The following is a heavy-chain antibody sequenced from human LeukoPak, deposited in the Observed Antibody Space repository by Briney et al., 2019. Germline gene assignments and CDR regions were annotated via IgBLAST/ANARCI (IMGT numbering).Heavy chain of an antibody. J-gene: IGHJ4*02. Sequence: GGSLRLSCAASGFSFSSYWLSWVRQAPGKGLEWVANIKQDGGEKTYVDSVKGRFTISRDNAKISLYLQMNNLRADDTAVYYCAKGTNIAAGIFDCWGQGTLVTVSS. D-gene: IGHD6-13*01. V-gene: IGHV3-7*04. CDR2: IKQDGGEK. CDR1: GFSFSSYW. CDR3: AKGTNIAAGIFDC.